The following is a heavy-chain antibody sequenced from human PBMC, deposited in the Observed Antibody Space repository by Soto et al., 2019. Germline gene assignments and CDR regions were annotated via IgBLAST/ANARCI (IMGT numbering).Heavy chain of an antibody. Sequence: ASVKVSCKASGYTFTSYGISWVRQAPGQGLEWMGWISAYNGNTNYAQKLQGRVTMTTDTSTSTAYMELRSLRSDDTAVYYCARGHTYFGIRKGAFDIWGQGTMVTVS. D-gene: IGHD1-20*01. V-gene: IGHV1-18*01. CDR2: ISAYNGNT. CDR1: GYTFTSYG. CDR3: ARGHTYFGIRKGAFDI. J-gene: IGHJ3*02.